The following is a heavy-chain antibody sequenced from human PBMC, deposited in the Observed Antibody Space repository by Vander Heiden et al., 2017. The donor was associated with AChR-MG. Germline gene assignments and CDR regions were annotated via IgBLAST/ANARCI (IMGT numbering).Heavy chain of an antibody. Sequence: QVQLVQSGAEVKKPGSSVKVSCKASGGTFSSHAISWVRQAPGQGLEWMGGIIPIFGTANYAQKFQGRVTITADESTSTAYMELSSLRSEDTAVYYCASSSWGVHIYYYYGMDVWGQGTTVTVSS. D-gene: IGHD6-13*01. V-gene: IGHV1-69*01. CDR3: ASSSWGVHIYYYYGMDV. J-gene: IGHJ6*02. CDR2: IIPIFGTA. CDR1: GGTFSSHA.